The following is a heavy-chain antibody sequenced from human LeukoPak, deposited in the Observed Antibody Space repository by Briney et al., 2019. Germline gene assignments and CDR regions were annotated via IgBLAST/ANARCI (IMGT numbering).Heavy chain of an antibody. CDR3: AKPLGAFLAARLDY. CDR1: GFTFSGYG. D-gene: IGHD6-6*01. V-gene: IGHV3-30*18. J-gene: IGHJ4*02. CDR2: ISYDGSNK. Sequence: GGSLRLSCAASGFTFSGYGMHWVRQAPGKGLEWVSFISYDGSNKYYADSVKGRFTISRDNSKNTLYLQMNSLRAEDTAVYYCAKPLGAFLAARLDYWGQGTLVTVSS.